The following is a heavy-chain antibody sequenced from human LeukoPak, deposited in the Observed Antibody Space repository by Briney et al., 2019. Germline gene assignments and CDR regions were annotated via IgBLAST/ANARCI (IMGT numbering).Heavy chain of an antibody. Sequence: ASVKVSCKASGYTFTSHYMHGVRQAPGKGLEWVGIINPSGGSTSYAQKFQGRVTMTRDMSTSTVYMELSSLRSEDTAVYYCARGAVIAAARNDYWGQGTLVTVSS. CDR3: ARGAVIAAARNDY. J-gene: IGHJ4*02. V-gene: IGHV1-46*01. CDR1: GYTFTSHY. D-gene: IGHD6-13*01. CDR2: INPSGGST.